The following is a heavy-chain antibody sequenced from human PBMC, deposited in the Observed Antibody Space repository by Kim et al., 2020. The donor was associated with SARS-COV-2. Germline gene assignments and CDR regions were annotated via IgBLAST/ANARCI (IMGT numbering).Heavy chain of an antibody. CDR3: ASPFWSGYYTPGDYYYGMDV. D-gene: IGHD3-3*01. J-gene: IGHJ6*02. V-gene: IGHV3-53*01. Sequence: GGSLRLSCAASGFTVSSNYMSWVRQAPGKGLEWVSVIYSGGSTYYADSVKGRFTISRDNSKNTLYLQMNSLRAEDTAVYYCASPFWSGYYTPGDYYYGMDVWGQGTTVTVSS. CDR2: IYSGGST. CDR1: GFTVSSNY.